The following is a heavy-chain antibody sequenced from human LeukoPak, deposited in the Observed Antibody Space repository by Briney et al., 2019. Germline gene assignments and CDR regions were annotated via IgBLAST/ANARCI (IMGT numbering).Heavy chain of an antibody. CDR2: INHSGST. Sequence: GSLRLSCAASGFTFSDYAMIWVRQAPGKGLEWIGEINHSGSTNYNPSLKSRVTISVDTSKNQFSLKLSSVTAADMAVYYCARGRRGYSSGWYFFYWGQGTLVTVSS. D-gene: IGHD6-19*01. CDR1: GFTFSDYA. CDR3: ARGRRGYSSGWYFFY. J-gene: IGHJ4*02. V-gene: IGHV4-34*01.